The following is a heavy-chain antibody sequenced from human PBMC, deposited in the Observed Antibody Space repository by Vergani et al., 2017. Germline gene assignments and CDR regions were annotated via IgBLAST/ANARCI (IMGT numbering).Heavy chain of an antibody. D-gene: IGHD3-22*01. CDR3: ATGVYYYDSSGYYAFDI. V-gene: IGHV4-61*02. CDR2: IYTSGST. J-gene: IGHJ3*02. Sequence: QVQLQESGPGLVKPSQTLSLTCTVSGGSISSGSYYWSWIRQPAGKGLEWIGRIYTSGSTNYNPSLQSRVTISVDTSKNQFSLKRSSVTAADTAVYYCATGVYYYDSSGYYAFDIWGEGTMVTVSS. CDR1: GGSISSGSYY.